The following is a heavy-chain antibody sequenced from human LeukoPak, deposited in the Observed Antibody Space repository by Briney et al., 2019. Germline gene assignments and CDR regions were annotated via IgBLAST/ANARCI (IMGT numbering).Heavy chain of an antibody. D-gene: IGHD3-10*01. CDR2: ISSSSSYI. V-gene: IGHV3-21*04. CDR1: GFTFSSYW. Sequence: GGSLRLSCAASGFTFSSYWMSWVRQAPGKGLEWVSSISSSSSYIYYADSVKGRFTISRDNSKNTLYLQMSSLRAEDTAVFYCAKDRPNYFGSNGHYYRRNGDSWGQGTLVTVSS. CDR3: AKDRPNYFGSNGHYYRRNGDS. J-gene: IGHJ5*01.